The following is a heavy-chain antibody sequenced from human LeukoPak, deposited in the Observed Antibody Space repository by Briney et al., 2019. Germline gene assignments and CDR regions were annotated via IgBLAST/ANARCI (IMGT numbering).Heavy chain of an antibody. V-gene: IGHV1-69*13. J-gene: IGHJ3*02. Sequence: GASVKVSCKASGYTFSSYGITWVRQAPGQGLEWMGGIIPIFGTANYAQKFQGRVTITADESTSTAYMELSSLRSEDTAVYYCELGGFWDSDAFDIWGQGTMVTVSS. CDR1: GYTFSSYG. CDR3: ELGGFWDSDAFDI. CDR2: IIPIFGTA. D-gene: IGHD3-10*01.